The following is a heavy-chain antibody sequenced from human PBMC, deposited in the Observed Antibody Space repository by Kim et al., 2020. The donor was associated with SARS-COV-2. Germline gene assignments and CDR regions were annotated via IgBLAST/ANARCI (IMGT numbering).Heavy chain of an antibody. CDR3: ARVVAYSSGWLKNSYWYFEL. Sequence: GGSLRLSCAASGFTVSSNYMSWVRQAPGKGLEWVSVIYSGGSTYYADSVKGRFTISRHNSKNTLYLQMNSLRAEDTAVYYCARVVAYSSGWLKNSYWYFELWGRGTLVTVSS. D-gene: IGHD6-19*01. V-gene: IGHV3-53*04. J-gene: IGHJ2*01. CDR1: GFTVSSNY. CDR2: IYSGGST.